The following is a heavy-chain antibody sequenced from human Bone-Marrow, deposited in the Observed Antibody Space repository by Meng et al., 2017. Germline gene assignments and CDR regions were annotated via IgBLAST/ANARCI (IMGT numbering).Heavy chain of an antibody. CDR3: ARGVVADPPGD. CDR2: IYQSGST. V-gene: IGHV4-61*01. Sequence: QVQAHESGPGLVRSSETLSLTFTVSGASVNTGSYYWSWIRQPPGRGLELIGFIYQSGSTNNNPSLKSRVTISLDMSSNQFSLTLNSVTAADTAIYYCARGVVADPPGDWGRGTLVTVSS. CDR1: GASVNTGSYY. D-gene: IGHD2-15*01. J-gene: IGHJ1*01.